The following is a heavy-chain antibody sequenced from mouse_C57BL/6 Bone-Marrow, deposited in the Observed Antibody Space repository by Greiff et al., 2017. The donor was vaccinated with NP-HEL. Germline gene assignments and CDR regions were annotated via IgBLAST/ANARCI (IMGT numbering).Heavy chain of an antibody. Sequence: QVQLQQPGAELVKPGASVKMSCKASGYTFTSYWITWVKQRPGQGLEWIGDIYPGSGGTNYNEKFKSKATLTVDTSSSTAYMQLSSLTSEDSAVYYCARGHYYYAMDYWGQGTSVTVSS. V-gene: IGHV1-55*01. CDR3: ARGHYYYAMDY. D-gene: IGHD3-3*01. CDR2: IYPGSGGT. CDR1: GYTFTSYW. J-gene: IGHJ4*01.